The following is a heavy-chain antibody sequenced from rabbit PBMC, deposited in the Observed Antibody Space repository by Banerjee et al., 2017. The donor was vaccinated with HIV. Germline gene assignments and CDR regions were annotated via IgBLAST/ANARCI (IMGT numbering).Heavy chain of an antibody. CDR1: GFSSRSNNW. CDR2: IYAGSSGNT. CDR3: GRDRGVGYDLNL. Sequence: QEQLEESGGDLVKPEGSRTPTCKASGFSSRSNNWNAGVRQAPGKGLEWIACIYAGSSGNTYYASWAKGRFTISKTSSTTVTLQMTSLTDADTATYFCGRDRGVGYDLNLWGQGTLVTVS. J-gene: IGHJ3*01. V-gene: IGHV1S45*01. D-gene: IGHD6-1*01.